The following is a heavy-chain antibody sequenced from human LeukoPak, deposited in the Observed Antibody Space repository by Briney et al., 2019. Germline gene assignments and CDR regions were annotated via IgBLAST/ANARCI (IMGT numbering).Heavy chain of an antibody. CDR1: GFSFSTSG. J-gene: IGHJ4*02. CDR3: VRDGAHWDLDY. D-gene: IGHD7-27*01. CDR2: IQSDGGNE. V-gene: IGHV3-30*02. Sequence: GGSLRLSCAASGFSFSTSGMHWIRQAPGKGLEWVAFIQSDGGNEYYADSVKGRFTISRDNSKNTVHLQMNSLRAEDTAMYYCVRDGAHWDLDYWGQGTLVTVSS.